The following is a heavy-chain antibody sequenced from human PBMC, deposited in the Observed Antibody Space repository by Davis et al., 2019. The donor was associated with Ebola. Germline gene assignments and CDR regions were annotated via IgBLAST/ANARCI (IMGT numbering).Heavy chain of an antibody. CDR3: ASRGYAFDI. Sequence: GESLKISCAASGFTFSSYAMHWVRQAPGKGLEWVAVISYDGSNKYYADSVKGRFTISRDNSKNTLYLQMNSLRAEDTAVYYCASRGYAFDIWGQGTMVTVSS. CDR2: ISYDGSNK. CDR1: GFTFSSYA. D-gene: IGHD5-12*01. J-gene: IGHJ3*02. V-gene: IGHV3-30-3*01.